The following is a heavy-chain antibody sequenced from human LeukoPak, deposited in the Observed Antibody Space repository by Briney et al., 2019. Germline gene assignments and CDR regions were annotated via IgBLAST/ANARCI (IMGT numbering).Heavy chain of an antibody. CDR1: GGSISSYY. D-gene: IGHD5-12*01. CDR3: ARVSGYDWESFYDY. CDR2: IYTSGST. V-gene: IGHV4-4*07. Sequence: SETLSLTCTVSGGSISSYYWSWIRQPAGKGLEWIGRIYTSGSTNYNPSLKSRVTISVDTSKNQFSLKLNSVTAADTAVYYCARVSGYDWESFYDYWGQGTLVTVSS. J-gene: IGHJ4*02.